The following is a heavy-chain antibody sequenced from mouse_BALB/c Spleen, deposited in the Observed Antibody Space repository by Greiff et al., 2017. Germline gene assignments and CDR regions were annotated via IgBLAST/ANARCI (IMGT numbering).Heavy chain of an antibody. CDR1: GFAFSSYD. Sequence: EVMLVESGGGLVQPGGSLKLSCAASGFAFSSYDMSWVRQTPEKRLEWVAYISSGGGSTYYPDTVKGRFTISRDNAKNTLYLQMSSLKSEDTAMYYCASGNYAMDYWGQGTSVTVSS. CDR3: ASGNYAMDY. V-gene: IGHV5-12-1*01. D-gene: IGHD1-1*02. J-gene: IGHJ4*01. CDR2: ISSGGGST.